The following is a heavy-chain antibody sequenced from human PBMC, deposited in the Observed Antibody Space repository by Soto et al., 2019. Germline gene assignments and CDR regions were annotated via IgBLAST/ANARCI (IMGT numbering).Heavy chain of an antibody. CDR3: ARNKIMITFGGVIPDNWFDP. CDR2: IIPIFGTA. Sequence: GASVKVSCKASGGTFSSYAISWVRQAPGQGLEWMGGIIPIFGTANYAQKFQGRVTITADESTSTAYMELSSLRSEDTAVYYCARNKIMITFGGVIPDNWFDPWGQGTLVTVS. CDR1: GGTFSSYA. J-gene: IGHJ5*02. V-gene: IGHV1-69*13. D-gene: IGHD3-16*02.